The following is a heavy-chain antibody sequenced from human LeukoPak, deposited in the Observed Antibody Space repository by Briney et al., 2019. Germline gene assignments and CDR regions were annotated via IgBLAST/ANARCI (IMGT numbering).Heavy chain of an antibody. V-gene: IGHV3-15*01. Sequence: GGSLRLSCAASGINFSNAWLTWVRQAPGKGLEWVGRIKSKKDGEITDYAAPVKGRFTISRDDSKDTLYLQMISLKTEDTAVYYCSTGGGVLRFLGGQGTLVTVTS. J-gene: IGHJ4*02. D-gene: IGHD3-3*01. CDR3: STGGGVLRFL. CDR2: IKSKKDGEIT. CDR1: GINFSNAW.